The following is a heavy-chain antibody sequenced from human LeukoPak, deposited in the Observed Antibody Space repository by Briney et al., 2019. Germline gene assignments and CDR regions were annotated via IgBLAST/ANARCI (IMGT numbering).Heavy chain of an antibody. V-gene: IGHV4-59*01. CDR1: GGSISSYY. J-gene: IGHJ4*02. CDR2: IYYSGST. CDR3: ARARTWIQDYYFDY. Sequence: SETLSLTCTVSGGSISSYYWSWIRQPPGKGLEWIGYIYYSGSTNYNLSLKSRVTISVDTSKNQFSLKLSSVTAADTAVYYCARARTWIQDYYFDYWGQGTLVTVSS. D-gene: IGHD5-18*01.